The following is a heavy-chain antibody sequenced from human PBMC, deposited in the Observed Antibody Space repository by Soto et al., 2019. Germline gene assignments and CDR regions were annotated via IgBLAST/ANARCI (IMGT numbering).Heavy chain of an antibody. V-gene: IGHV3-74*01. CDR2: INSDGSST. J-gene: IGHJ6*02. Sequence: PGGSLRLSCAASGFTFSSYWMHWVRQAPGKGLVLVSRINSDGSSTSYADSVKGRFTISRDNAKNTLYLQMNSLRAEDTAVYYCAREVRDPYYYYGMDVWGQGTTVTVSS. CDR3: AREVRDPYYYYGMDV. CDR1: GFTFSSYW.